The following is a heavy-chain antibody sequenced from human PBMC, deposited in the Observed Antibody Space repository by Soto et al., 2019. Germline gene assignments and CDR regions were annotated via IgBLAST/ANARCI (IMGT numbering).Heavy chain of an antibody. CDR3: ARSVAVPGAHIDY. V-gene: IGHV4-59*01. D-gene: IGHD6-19*01. CDR2: VYYTGST. J-gene: IGHJ4*02. CDR1: GGSISGSY. Sequence: SETLSLTCSVSGGSISGSYWSWIRQSPGKGLEWLGYVYYTGSTNYSPSLRSRVSISVDTSKNEFSLRLSSVTAADTAVYFCARSVAVPGAHIDYWGQGTRVTVSS.